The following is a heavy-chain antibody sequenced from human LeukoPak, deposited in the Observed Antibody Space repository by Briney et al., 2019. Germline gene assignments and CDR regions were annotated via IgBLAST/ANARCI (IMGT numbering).Heavy chain of an antibody. J-gene: IGHJ3*02. CDR3: ATDSGSFVDAFDI. Sequence: GASVKVSCKVSGYTLTESSMHWVRQAPGKGLEWMGGFDPEDGETIYAQKFQGRVTMTEDTSTDTAYMELSSLRSEDTAVYYCATDSGSFVDAFDIWGQGTMVTVSS. CDR1: GYTLTESS. D-gene: IGHD1-26*01. V-gene: IGHV1-24*01. CDR2: FDPEDGET.